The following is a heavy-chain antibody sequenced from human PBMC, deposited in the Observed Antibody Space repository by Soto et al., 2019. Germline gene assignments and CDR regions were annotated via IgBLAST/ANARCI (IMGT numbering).Heavy chain of an antibody. CDR3: ARDSSGWYSGYYYYGMDV. CDR1: GGSFSGYY. D-gene: IGHD6-19*01. CDR2: INHSGST. V-gene: IGHV4-34*01. Sequence: SETLSLTCAVYGGSFSGYYWSWIRQPPGKGLEWIGEINHSGSTNYNPSLKSRVTISVDTSKNQFSLKLSSVTAADTAVYYCARDSSGWYSGYYYYGMDVWGQGTTVTVSS. J-gene: IGHJ6*02.